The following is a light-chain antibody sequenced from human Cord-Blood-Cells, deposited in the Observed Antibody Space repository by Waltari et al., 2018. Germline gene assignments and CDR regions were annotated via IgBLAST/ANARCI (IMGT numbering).Light chain of an antibody. CDR1: SSDVGSYNL. Sequence: QSALTQPASVSGSPGQSITISCTGTSSDVGSYNLVSWYQQHPGKAPKLMIYVGSKRPAGFSNAFSGSRAGNTASLTISGLQAEDAADYYCCSYAGSNYVFGTGTKVTVL. J-gene: IGLJ1*01. CDR2: VGS. V-gene: IGLV2-23*01. CDR3: CSYAGSNYV.